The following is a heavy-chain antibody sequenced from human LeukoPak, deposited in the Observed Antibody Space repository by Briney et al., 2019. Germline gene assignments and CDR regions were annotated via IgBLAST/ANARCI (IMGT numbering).Heavy chain of an antibody. V-gene: IGHV3-30*03. CDR2: ISYDGSNK. CDR3: ARGGSYYASGSYFAFDI. Sequence: GGSLGLSCAASGFTFSNYDMHWVRQAPGKGLEWVAVISYDGSNKYYADSVKGRFTISRDNSKNTLYLQMNSLRPQDTAVYYCARGGSYYASGSYFAFDIWGQGTMVTVSS. CDR1: GFTFSNYD. D-gene: IGHD3-10*01. J-gene: IGHJ3*02.